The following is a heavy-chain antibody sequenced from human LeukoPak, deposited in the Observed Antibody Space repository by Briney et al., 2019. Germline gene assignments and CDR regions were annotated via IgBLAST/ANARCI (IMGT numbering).Heavy chain of an antibody. Sequence: GGSLRLSCAASGFTFTNHAMSWVRQAPGKGLEWVSAISGSGDATKYADSVKGQFTISRDNFKNTVSLRMINLRAEDTAVYFCARSDCGSDGCKLLNYWGQGVLVTVSS. J-gene: IGHJ4*02. CDR2: ISGSGDAT. CDR1: GFTFTNHA. V-gene: IGHV3-23*01. D-gene: IGHD2-21*01. CDR3: ARSDCGSDGCKLLNY.